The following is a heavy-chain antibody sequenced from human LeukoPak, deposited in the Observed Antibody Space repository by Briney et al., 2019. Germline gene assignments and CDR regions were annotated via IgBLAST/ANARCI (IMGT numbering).Heavy chain of an antibody. V-gene: IGHV1-2*02. CDR1: GYTFTSYD. Sequence: ASVKVSCKASGYTFTSYDINWVRQATGQGLEWMGWINPNSGGTNYAQKFQGRVTMTRDTSISTAYMELSRLRSDDTAVYYCARVGSTYYYYYMDVWGKGTTVTVSS. CDR2: INPNSGGT. J-gene: IGHJ6*03. CDR3: ARVGSTYYYYYMDV. D-gene: IGHD5/OR15-5a*01.